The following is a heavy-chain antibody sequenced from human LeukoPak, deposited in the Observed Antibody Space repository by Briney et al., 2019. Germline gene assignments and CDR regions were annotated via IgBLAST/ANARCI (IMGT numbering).Heavy chain of an antibody. CDR2: INPNSGGT. D-gene: IGHD2-2*01. CDR1: GYTFTGYY. Sequence: ASVKVSCKASGYTFTGYYMHWVRQAPGQGLEWMGWINPNSGGTNYAQKFQGRVTMTRDTSISTAYMELSRLRSDDTAVYYCARARSVGLWAFDICGQGTMVTVSS. J-gene: IGHJ3*02. V-gene: IGHV1-2*02. CDR3: ARARSVGLWAFDI.